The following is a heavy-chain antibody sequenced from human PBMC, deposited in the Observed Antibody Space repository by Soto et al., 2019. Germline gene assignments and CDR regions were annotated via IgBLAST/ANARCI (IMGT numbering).Heavy chain of an antibody. D-gene: IGHD3-22*01. CDR2: IYYSGST. CDR3: ARPYYYDSSGYYFDY. CDR1: GGSISSSSYY. V-gene: IGHV4-39*01. Sequence: SETLSLTCTVSGGSISSSSYYWGWIRQPPGKGLEWIGSIYYSGSTYYNPSLKSRVTISVDTSKNQFSLKLSSVTAADTAVYYCARPYYYDSSGYYFDYWGQGTLVTVSS. J-gene: IGHJ4*02.